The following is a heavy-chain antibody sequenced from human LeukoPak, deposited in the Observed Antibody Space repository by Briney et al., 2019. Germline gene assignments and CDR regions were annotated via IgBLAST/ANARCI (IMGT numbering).Heavy chain of an antibody. V-gene: IGHV5-51*01. D-gene: IGHD3-10*01. CDR3: ARFAIEFYYYYYMDV. CDR2: IYPGDSDT. Sequence: GESLKISCKGSGYRFTSYWIGWVRQMPGKGLELMGIIYPGDSDTRYSPSFQGQVTISADKSISTAYLQWSSLKASDTAMYYCARFAIEFYYYYYMDVWGKGTTVTVSS. J-gene: IGHJ6*03. CDR1: GYRFTSYW.